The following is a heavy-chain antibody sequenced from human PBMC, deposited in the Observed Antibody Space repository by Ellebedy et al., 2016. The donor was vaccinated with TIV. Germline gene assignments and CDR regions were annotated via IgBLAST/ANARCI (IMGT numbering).Heavy chain of an antibody. CDR3: TRENSAYSPFGY. CDR1: GDSFTTYF. V-gene: IGHV4-34*01. J-gene: IGHJ4*02. D-gene: IGHD3-22*01. Sequence: SETLSLXXAVYGDSFTTYFWTWIRQSPGKGLEWIGEISHSGDTNYNPSLKSRVTTSVDTFKNQFSLKLSSVTAVDTAVYYCTRENSAYSPFGYWGQGTLVTVSS. CDR2: ISHSGDT.